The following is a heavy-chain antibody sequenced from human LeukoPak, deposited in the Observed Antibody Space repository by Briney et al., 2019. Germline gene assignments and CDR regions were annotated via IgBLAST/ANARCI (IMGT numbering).Heavy chain of an antibody. CDR3: ARDQDYGGKGRWFDP. CDR1: GGSISSSSYY. D-gene: IGHD4-23*01. V-gene: IGHV4-39*07. Sequence: SETLSLTCTVSGGSISSSSYYWGWIRQPPGKGLEWIGSIYYSGSTYYNPSLKSRVTISVDTSKNQFSLKLSSVTAADTAVYYCARDQDYGGKGRWFDPWGQGTLATVSS. J-gene: IGHJ5*02. CDR2: IYYSGST.